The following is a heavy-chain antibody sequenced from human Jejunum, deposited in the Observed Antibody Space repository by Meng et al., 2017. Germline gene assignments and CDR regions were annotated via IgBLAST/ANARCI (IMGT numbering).Heavy chain of an antibody. Sequence: SETLSLTCTVSGGPISNQYWSCIRQPAGKGLEWIGRIDASGSTNYNPSLKSRVTMSADTSKTQFSLKLSSVTAADTAVYYCGRDQNYYYGMDVWGQGTTVTVSS. V-gene: IGHV4-4*07. CDR2: IDASGST. J-gene: IGHJ6*02. CDR3: GRDQNYYYGMDV. CDR1: GGPISNQY.